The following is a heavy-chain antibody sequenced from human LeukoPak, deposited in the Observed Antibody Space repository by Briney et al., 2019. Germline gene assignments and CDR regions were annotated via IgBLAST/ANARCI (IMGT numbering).Heavy chain of an antibody. J-gene: IGHJ4*02. CDR2: IIPILGIA. Sequence: ASVKVSCKASGGTFSSYAISWVRQAPGQGLEWMGRIIPILGIANYAQKFQGRVTITADKSTSTAYMELSSLRSEDTAVYYCARVRVTTVSPFGYWGQGTLVTVSS. V-gene: IGHV1-69*04. D-gene: IGHD4-11*01. CDR1: GGTFSSYA. CDR3: ARVRVTTVSPFGY.